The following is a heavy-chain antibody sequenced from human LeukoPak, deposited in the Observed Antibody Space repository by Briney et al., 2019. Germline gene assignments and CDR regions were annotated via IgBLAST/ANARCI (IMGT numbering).Heavy chain of an antibody. CDR3: ARLSLTCYCSTTSCSTFGY. J-gene: IGHJ4*02. CDR1: GYSFTSYW. D-gene: IGHD2-2*01. Sequence: GESLKISCKGSGYSFTSYWIGWVRQMPGKGLEWMGIIYPGDSDTRYSPSFQGQVTISADKSISTAYLQWSSLKASDTAIYYCARLSLTCYCSTTSCSTFGYWGQETLVTVSS. CDR2: IYPGDSDT. V-gene: IGHV5-51*01.